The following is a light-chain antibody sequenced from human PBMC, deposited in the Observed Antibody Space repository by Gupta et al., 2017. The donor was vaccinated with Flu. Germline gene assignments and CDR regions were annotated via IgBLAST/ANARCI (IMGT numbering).Light chain of an antibody. CDR2: SAS. CDR3: QKFNIAPWT. V-gene: IGKV1-27*01. CDR1: QDIRNS. Sequence: DTQMTQSPSSLSASVGDRVTITCRASQDIRNSLAWYQQKPGRVPKLLIYSASTLQLGVPSRFSGSGSGTDFTLTISSLQPEDVATYYCQKFNIAPWTCGQGTKVEI. J-gene: IGKJ1*01.